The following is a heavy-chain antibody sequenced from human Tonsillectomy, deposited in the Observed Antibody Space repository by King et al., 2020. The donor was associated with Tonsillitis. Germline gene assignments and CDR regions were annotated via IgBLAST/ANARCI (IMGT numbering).Heavy chain of an antibody. D-gene: IGHD6-13*01. CDR1: GFIFNNAW. CDR3: TASIGAAGTDNYAMDV. V-gene: IGHV3-15*01. CDR2: IKSKTDDGTT. J-gene: IGHJ6*02. Sequence: QLVQSGGGLVKPGGSLRLSCAASGFIFNNAWMSWVRQAPGKGLEWVGRIKSKTDDGTTDFAAPVKGRFTISRHESKNTMYMQMNSLKTEDTGVYYCTASIGAAGTDNYAMDVWGQGTTVTVSS.